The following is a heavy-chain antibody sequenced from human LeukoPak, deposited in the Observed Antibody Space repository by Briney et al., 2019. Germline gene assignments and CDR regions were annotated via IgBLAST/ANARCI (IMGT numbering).Heavy chain of an antibody. Sequence: GASVKVSCKASGYTFSNYGISWVRQAPGPGLEWMGWTSYNGNTNYAQKFQDRVTMTTDTSTTTAYMELRSLESDDTAVYYCARHSGSGWQALGYWGQGTLVTVSS. D-gene: IGHD6-19*01. CDR2: TSYNGNT. J-gene: IGHJ4*02. CDR3: ARHSGSGWQALGY. CDR1: GYTFSNYG. V-gene: IGHV1-18*04.